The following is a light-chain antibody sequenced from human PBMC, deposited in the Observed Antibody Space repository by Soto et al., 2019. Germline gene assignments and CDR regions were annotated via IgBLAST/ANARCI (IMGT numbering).Light chain of an antibody. J-gene: IGLJ3*02. V-gene: IGLV1-51*01. CDR2: DNG. CDR1: SSNIGNND. CDR3: GTWDTSLSGSRV. Sequence: QSVLTQPPSVSAAPGQKVTISCSGSSSNIGNNDVSWYQQFPGTAPRVLIYDNGKRPSGIPDRFSGSQSGTSATLGITGLQTGDEADYYCGTWDTSLSGSRVFGGGTKLTVL.